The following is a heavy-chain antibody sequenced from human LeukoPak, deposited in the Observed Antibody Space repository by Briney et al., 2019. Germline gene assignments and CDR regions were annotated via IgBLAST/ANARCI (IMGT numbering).Heavy chain of an antibody. CDR1: GYTFSGYY. V-gene: IGHV1-2*06. J-gene: IGHJ4*02. CDR2: INLNSGGT. D-gene: IGHD3-22*01. CDR3: ATASQNYYDTDY. Sequence: ASVKVSSKASGYTFSGYYMHWVRQAPGQGLEWMVRINLNSGGTNYAQKFQGRMTMTRDTSISTAYMELSRLRSDDTAVYYCATASQNYYDTDYWGQGTLVTVSS.